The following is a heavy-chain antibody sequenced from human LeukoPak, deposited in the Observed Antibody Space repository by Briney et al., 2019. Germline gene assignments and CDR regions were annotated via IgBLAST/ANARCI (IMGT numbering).Heavy chain of an antibody. CDR2: IGGSSGKI. Sequence: GGSLRLSCAASGFTFSTYSMNWVRQAPGKGLEWVSGIGGSSGKIFYADSVKGRFTISRDNSKNTLYLQMNTLRAEDTAVYFCAKQPYQYVSGSPSWLDPWGQGTLVTVSS. CDR3: AKQPYQYVSGSPSWLDP. D-gene: IGHD3-10*01. J-gene: IGHJ5*02. CDR1: GFTFSTYS. V-gene: IGHV3-23*01.